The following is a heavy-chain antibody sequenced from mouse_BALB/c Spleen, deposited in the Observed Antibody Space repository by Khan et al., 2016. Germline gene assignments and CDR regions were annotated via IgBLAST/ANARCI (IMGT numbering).Heavy chain of an antibody. J-gene: IGHJ3*01. D-gene: IGHD1-1*01. CDR2: INTETGEP. V-gene: IGHV9-2-1*01. CDR1: GYTFTDYS. CDR3: ARGGPITTRFAD. Sequence: QVQLKQSGPELKKPGETVKISCKASGYTFTDYSMHWVKQAPGKGLKWMGWINTETGEPTYADDFKGRFAFSLETSASTAYLQINNLKNEDTATYFCARGGPITTRFADWGQGTLVTVSA.